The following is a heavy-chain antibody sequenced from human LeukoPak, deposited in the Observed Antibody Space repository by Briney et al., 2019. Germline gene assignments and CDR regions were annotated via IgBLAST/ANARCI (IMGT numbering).Heavy chain of an antibody. J-gene: IGHJ5*02. V-gene: IGHV3-23*01. CDR2: ISGSGGST. D-gene: IGHD6-19*01. Sequence: GGSLRLSCAASGFTFSSYAMSWVRQPPGKGLEWVSAISGSGGSTYYADSVKGRFTISRDNSKNTLYLQMNSLRAEDTAVYYCARVIIYSSGWYVRRGWFDPWGQGTLVTVSS. CDR3: ARVIIYSSGWYVRRGWFDP. CDR1: GFTFSSYA.